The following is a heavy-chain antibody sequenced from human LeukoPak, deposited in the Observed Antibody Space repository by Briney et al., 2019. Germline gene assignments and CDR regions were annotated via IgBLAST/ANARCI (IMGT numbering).Heavy chain of an antibody. CDR3: ARLPGIVVVPAAMRS. CDR1: GGSISSSSYY. V-gene: IGHV4-39*01. CDR2: IYYSGST. D-gene: IGHD2-2*01. Sequence: SETLSLTCTVSGGSISSSSYYWGWIRQPPGKGLEWIGSIYYSGSTYYNPSLKSRVTISVDTSKNQFSLKLSSVTAADTAVYYCARLPGIVVVPAAMRSWGQGTLVTVSS. J-gene: IGHJ5*02.